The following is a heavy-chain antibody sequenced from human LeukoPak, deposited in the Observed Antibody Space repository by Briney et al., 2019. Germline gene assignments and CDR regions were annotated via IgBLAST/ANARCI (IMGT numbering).Heavy chain of an antibody. CDR1: GGSISSYY. D-gene: IGHD2-15*01. CDR2: ISYSGST. CDR3: ARGDCSGGSCYLSLTAIDY. J-gene: IGHJ4*02. V-gene: IGHV4-59*01. Sequence: SETLSLTCTVSGGSISSYYWNWIRQPPGKGLEWIGSISYSGSTNYNPSLESRVTMSLDTSKNQFSLKMTSVTAADTAVYYCARGDCSGGSCYLSLTAIDYWGQGTLVTVSS.